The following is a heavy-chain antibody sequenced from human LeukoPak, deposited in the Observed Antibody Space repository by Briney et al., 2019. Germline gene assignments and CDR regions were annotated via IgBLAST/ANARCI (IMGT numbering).Heavy chain of an antibody. V-gene: IGHV3-49*04. CDR2: IRSKAYGGTT. J-gene: IGHJ4*02. CDR3: TRDTVHYDFWSGYYKGEVFDY. Sequence: GSLRLSCTASGFTFGDYAISWVRQAPGKGLEWVGFIRSKAYGGTTEYAASVKGRFSISRDDSKRIAYLQMNGLKSEDTAMYYCTRDTVHYDFWSGYYKGEVFDYWGQGTLVTVSS. D-gene: IGHD3-3*01. CDR1: GFTFGDYA.